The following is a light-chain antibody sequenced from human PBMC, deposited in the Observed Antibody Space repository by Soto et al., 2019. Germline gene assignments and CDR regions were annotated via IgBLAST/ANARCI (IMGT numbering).Light chain of an antibody. Sequence: EIVLTQSPATLSLYTGERATLSCRASQSVSSRLAWYQQKPGQAPRLLISGASSRATGIPDRFSGSGSGTDFTLTISRLEPEDFAVYYCHQYGNSPGTFGQGTKVDIK. V-gene: IGKV3-20*01. CDR3: HQYGNSPGT. CDR1: QSVSSR. CDR2: GAS. J-gene: IGKJ1*01.